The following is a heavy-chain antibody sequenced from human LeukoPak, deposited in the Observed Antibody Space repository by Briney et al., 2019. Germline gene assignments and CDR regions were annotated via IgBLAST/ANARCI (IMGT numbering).Heavy chain of an antibody. CDR3: AKEGTQWLVPYVDY. CDR2: ISGSGGST. D-gene: IGHD6-19*01. CDR1: GFTFSSYA. J-gene: IGHJ4*02. Sequence: PGGTLRLSCAASGFTFSSYAMSWVRQAPGKGLEWVSAISGSGGSTYYADSVKGRFTISRDNSKNTLYLQMNSLRAEDTAVYYCAKEGTQWLVPYVDYWGQGTLVTVSS. V-gene: IGHV3-23*01.